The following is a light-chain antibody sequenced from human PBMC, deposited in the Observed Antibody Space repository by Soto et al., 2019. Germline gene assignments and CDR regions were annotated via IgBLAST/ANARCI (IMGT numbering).Light chain of an antibody. Sequence: DIQMTQSPSSVSASVGDRVTITCRASQDISSWLAWYQQKPGKAPKLLIYAASNLQSGVPSRFSGSGSGTDFTLTISSLQPEDFATYYCQQANSFLLTFGGGTKVEIK. J-gene: IGKJ4*01. V-gene: IGKV1-12*01. CDR2: AAS. CDR1: QDISSW. CDR3: QQANSFLLT.